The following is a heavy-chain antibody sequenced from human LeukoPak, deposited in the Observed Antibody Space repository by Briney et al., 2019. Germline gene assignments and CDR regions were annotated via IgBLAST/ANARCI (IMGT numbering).Heavy chain of an antibody. CDR2: INPNSGRA. CDR3: ARDLGYCSSTSCSGG. J-gene: IGHJ4*02. Sequence: ASVKVSCKASGYTFTGYYMHWVRQATGQGLEWMGWINPNSGRAGCVQKFQGRVNITRDTSISTAYMELSSLRSEDTAVYYCARDLGYCSSTSCSGGWGQGTLVTVSS. V-gene: IGHV1-8*02. CDR1: GYTFTGYY. D-gene: IGHD2-2*01.